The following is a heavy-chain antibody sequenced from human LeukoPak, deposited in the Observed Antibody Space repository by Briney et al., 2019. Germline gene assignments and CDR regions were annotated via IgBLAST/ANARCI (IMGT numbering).Heavy chain of an antibody. D-gene: IGHD3-10*01. CDR2: IYYSGST. CDR3: ARHETMVRGAPSYYFDY. Sequence: KPSETLSLTCTVSGGSISSGSYYWGWIRQPPGKGLEWIGSIYYSGSTYYNPSLKSRVTISVDTSKNQFSLKLSSVTAADTAVYYCARHETMVRGAPSYYFDYWGQGTLVTVSS. CDR1: GGSISSGSYY. J-gene: IGHJ4*02. V-gene: IGHV4-39*01.